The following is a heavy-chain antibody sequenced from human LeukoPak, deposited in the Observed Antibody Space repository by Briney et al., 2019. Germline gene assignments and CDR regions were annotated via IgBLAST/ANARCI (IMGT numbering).Heavy chain of an antibody. CDR3: ARGPTISETGYFDY. D-gene: IGHD1-1*01. J-gene: IGHJ4*03. V-gene: IGHV4-34*01. CDR2: INHRGDT. Sequence: PSETLSLTCAVYGGSFSTYYWSWIRQSPGKGLEWIAEINHRGDTNYNPSVKSRVTISVDTPKNQFSLRLISLTAADTAVYYCARGPTISETGYFDYWGKGTLVTVSS. CDR1: GGSFSTYY.